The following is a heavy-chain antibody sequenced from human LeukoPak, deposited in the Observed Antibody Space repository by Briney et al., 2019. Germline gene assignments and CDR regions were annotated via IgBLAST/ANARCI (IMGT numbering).Heavy chain of an antibody. CDR3: ARGKSTARRVKLGRDSNHVGGRWFDS. D-gene: IGHD4-11*01. CDR2: INQSGST. Sequence: SETLSLTCAVYTGSFSGYYWTWIRQSPGKGLQWIGEINQSGSTNYNPSLKSRVTISLDTSKNQFSLKLHSVTAADTAVYYCARGKSTARRVKLGRDSNHVGGRWFDSWGQGTLVTVSS. CDR1: TGSFSGYY. J-gene: IGHJ5*01. V-gene: IGHV4-34*01.